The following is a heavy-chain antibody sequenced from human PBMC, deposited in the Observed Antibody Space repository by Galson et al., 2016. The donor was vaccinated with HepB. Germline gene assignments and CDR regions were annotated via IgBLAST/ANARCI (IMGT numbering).Heavy chain of an antibody. CDR3: ASAPRVRGVIAPFDS. J-gene: IGHJ5*01. Sequence: SLRLSCAASGFTFSASSMSWVRQAPGKGLEWVSYISDSSATIYYADSVRGRFTISRDNARDSLHLQMNSLRDEDTAVYFCASAPRVRGVIAPFDSWVQGSLVTVSS. CDR1: GFTFSASS. V-gene: IGHV3-48*02. CDR2: ISDSSATI. D-gene: IGHD3-10*01.